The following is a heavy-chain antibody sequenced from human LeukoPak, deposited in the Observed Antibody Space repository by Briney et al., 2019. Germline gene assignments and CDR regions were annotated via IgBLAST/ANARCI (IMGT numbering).Heavy chain of an antibody. D-gene: IGHD3-22*01. Sequence: GGSLRLSCAASGFTVSSSHMTWVRQTPGKGLEWVSVTYSGGNTDYADSVKGRFTISRDNSKNTLYLQMNSLRAEDTAVYYCAKQDRGRGYYDSSADYWGQGTLVTVSS. CDR3: AKQDRGRGYYDSSADY. CDR1: GFTVSSSH. J-gene: IGHJ4*02. V-gene: IGHV3-66*04. CDR2: TYSGGNT.